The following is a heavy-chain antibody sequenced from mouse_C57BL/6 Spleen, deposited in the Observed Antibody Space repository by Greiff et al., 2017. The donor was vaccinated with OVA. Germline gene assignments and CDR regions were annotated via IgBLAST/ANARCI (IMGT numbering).Heavy chain of an antibody. V-gene: IGHV1-69*01. CDR1: GYTFTSYW. CDR2: IDPSDSYT. Sequence: QVQLQPGAELVMPGASVKLSCKASGYTFTSYWMHWVKQRPGQGLEWIGEIDPSDSYTNYNQKFKGKSTLTVDKSSSPAYMQLSSLTSEDSAVYYCAKLGRYAMDYWGQGTSVTVSS. CDR3: AKLGRYAMDY. D-gene: IGHD4-1*01. J-gene: IGHJ4*01.